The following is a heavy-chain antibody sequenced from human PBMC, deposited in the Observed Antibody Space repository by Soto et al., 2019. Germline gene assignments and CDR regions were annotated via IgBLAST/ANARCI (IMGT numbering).Heavy chain of an antibody. Sequence: EVQLVESGGGLVQPGGSLRLSCAASGFTFSSYSMNWVRQAPGKGLEWVSYISSSSSTIYYADSVKGRFTISRDNAKNSLYLQMNSLRAEDTAVYYCARDAPFDIVVVPAAKGAWYFDLWGRGTLVTVSS. CDR1: GFTFSSYS. V-gene: IGHV3-48*01. J-gene: IGHJ2*01. D-gene: IGHD2-2*01. CDR3: ARDAPFDIVVVPAAKGAWYFDL. CDR2: ISSSSSTI.